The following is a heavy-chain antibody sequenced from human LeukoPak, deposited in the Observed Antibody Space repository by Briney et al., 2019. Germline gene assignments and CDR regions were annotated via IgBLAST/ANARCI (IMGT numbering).Heavy chain of an antibody. Sequence: GGSPRLSCAPSGFTFRSYAMSWVRQAPGEGLEWVSSIGATSGTTYYADSVKGRFTISRDNSQNTLYLQMNGLRAEDTAVYYCAKALSYWNYFDYWGQGTLVTVSS. CDR3: AKALSYWNYFDY. J-gene: IGHJ4*02. V-gene: IGHV3-23*01. D-gene: IGHD1-1*01. CDR1: GFTFRSYA. CDR2: IGATSGTT.